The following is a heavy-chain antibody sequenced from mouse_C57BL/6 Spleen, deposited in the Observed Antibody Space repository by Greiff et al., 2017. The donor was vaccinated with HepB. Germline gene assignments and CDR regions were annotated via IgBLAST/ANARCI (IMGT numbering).Heavy chain of an antibody. CDR3: TRWGTTVVEGAWFAY. Sequence: QVQLQQPGAELVRPGTSVKLSCKASGYTFTSYWMHWVKQRPGQGLEWIGVIDPSDSYTNYNQKFKGKATLTVDTSSSTAYMQLSSLTSEDSAVYYCTRWGTTVVEGAWFAYWGQGTLVTVSA. CDR1: GYTFTSYW. V-gene: IGHV1-59*01. J-gene: IGHJ3*01. CDR2: IDPSDSYT. D-gene: IGHD1-1*01.